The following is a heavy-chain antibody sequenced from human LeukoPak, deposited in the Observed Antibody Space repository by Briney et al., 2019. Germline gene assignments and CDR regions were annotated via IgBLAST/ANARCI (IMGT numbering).Heavy chain of an antibody. CDR1: GYTFTSYD. D-gene: IGHD3-22*01. J-gene: IGHJ4*02. V-gene: IGHV1-8*01. CDR3: ARGRSTYYYDSSGYYSLDY. Sequence: GASVKVSCKASGYTFTSYDINWVRQATGQGLEWMGWMNPNSGNTGYAQKFQGRVTTTRNTSISTAYMELSSLRSEDTAVYYCARGRSTYYYDSSGYYSLDYWGQGTLVTVSS. CDR2: MNPNSGNT.